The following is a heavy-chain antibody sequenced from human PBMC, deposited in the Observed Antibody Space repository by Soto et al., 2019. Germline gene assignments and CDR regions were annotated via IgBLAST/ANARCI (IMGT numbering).Heavy chain of an antibody. Sequence: GASVKVSCKASGYSFTTYAMHWVRQAPGQRLEWMGWINAGNGNTKYSQKLQGRVTITRDTSASTAYMELSSLRSEDTAVYYCARHVPAAGYYYGMDVWGQGTTVTVSS. V-gene: IGHV1-3*01. J-gene: IGHJ6*02. CDR2: INAGNGNT. CDR1: GYSFTTYA. CDR3: ARHVPAAGYYYGMDV. D-gene: IGHD2-2*01.